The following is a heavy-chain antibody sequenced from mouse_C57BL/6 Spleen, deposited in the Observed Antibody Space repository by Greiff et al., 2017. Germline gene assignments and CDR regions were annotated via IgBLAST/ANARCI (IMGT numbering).Heavy chain of an antibody. CDR1: GYTFTDYY. CDR3: ARVGLYYDFSWFAY. CDR2: INPNNGGT. D-gene: IGHD2-4*01. Sequence: VQLQQSGPELVKPGASVKISCKASGYTFTDYYMNWVKQSHGKSLEWIGDINPNNGGTSYNQKFKGKATLTVDKSSSTAYMELRSLTSEDSAVYYCARVGLYYDFSWFAYWGQGTLVTVSA. V-gene: IGHV1-26*01. J-gene: IGHJ3*01.